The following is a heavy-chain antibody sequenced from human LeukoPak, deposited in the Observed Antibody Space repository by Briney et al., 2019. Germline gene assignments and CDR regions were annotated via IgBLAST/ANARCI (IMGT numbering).Heavy chain of an antibody. V-gene: IGHV5-51*01. J-gene: IGHJ5*02. CDR1: GYRFSDFW. Sequence: GESLKISCKASGYRFSDFWVGWARQVPGKGLGWMGIIYPGDSDTTYSPSFQGQVTISADRSISTAYLQWTSLKASDTAMYYCARAHSGATMTPWGFDPWGQGTLVTVSS. D-gene: IGHD1-26*01. CDR2: IYPGDSDT. CDR3: ARAHSGATMTPWGFDP.